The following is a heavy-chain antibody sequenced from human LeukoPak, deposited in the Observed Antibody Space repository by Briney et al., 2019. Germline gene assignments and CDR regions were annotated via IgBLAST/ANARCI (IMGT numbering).Heavy chain of an antibody. D-gene: IGHD6-19*01. Sequence: SETLSLTCAVYGGSFSGYYWSWIRQPPGKGLEWLGEINHSGSTNYNPSLKSRVTISVDTSKNQFSLKLSSVTAADTAVYYCARAIIAVAGQLDYWGQGTLVTVSS. CDR2: INHSGST. CDR3: ARAIIAVAGQLDY. V-gene: IGHV4-34*01. CDR1: GGSFSGYY. J-gene: IGHJ4*02.